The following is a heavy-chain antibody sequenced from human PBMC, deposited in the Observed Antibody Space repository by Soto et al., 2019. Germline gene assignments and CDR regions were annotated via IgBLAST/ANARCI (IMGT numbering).Heavy chain of an antibody. J-gene: IGHJ4*02. CDR3: AIGSGYISPGGFDY. D-gene: IGHD6-13*01. CDR1: GGTFSSYA. V-gene: IGHV1-69*04. CDR2: IVPILGLV. Sequence: QVQLVQSGAEVKKPGSSVKVSCKASGGTFSSYAISWVRQAPGQGVEWMGRIVPILGLVNYAQKFQGRVTIIADKSTSTAYMELSSLRSEDTAVYNCAIGSGYISPGGFDYWGQGTLVTVSS.